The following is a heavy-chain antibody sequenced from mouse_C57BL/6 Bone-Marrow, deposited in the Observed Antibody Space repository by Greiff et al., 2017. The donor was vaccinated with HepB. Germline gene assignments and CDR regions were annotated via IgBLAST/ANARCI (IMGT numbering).Heavy chain of an antibody. CDR1: GFTFSSYG. CDR2: ISSGGSYT. Sequence: EVQVVESGGDLVKPGGSLKLSCAASGFTFSSYGMSWVRQTPDKRLEWVATISSGGSYTYYPDSVKGRFTISRDNAKNTLYLQMSSLKSEDTAMYYCARPPYYSNYWFAYWGQGTLVTVSA. D-gene: IGHD2-5*01. V-gene: IGHV5-6*01. CDR3: ARPPYYSNYWFAY. J-gene: IGHJ3*01.